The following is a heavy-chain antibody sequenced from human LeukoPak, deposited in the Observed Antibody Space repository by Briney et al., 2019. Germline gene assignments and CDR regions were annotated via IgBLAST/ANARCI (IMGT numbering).Heavy chain of an antibody. Sequence: GASVKVSCKASGGTFSSYAISWVRQAPGQGLEWMGGIIPIFGTANYAQKFQGRVTITADKSTSTAYMELSSLRAEDTAVYYCARTVGDAYYYYYGIDYWGKGTMVTVSS. V-gene: IGHV1-69*06. D-gene: IGHD2-21*01. CDR1: GGTFSSYA. CDR3: ARTVGDAYYYYYGIDY. J-gene: IGHJ6*04. CDR2: IIPIFGTA.